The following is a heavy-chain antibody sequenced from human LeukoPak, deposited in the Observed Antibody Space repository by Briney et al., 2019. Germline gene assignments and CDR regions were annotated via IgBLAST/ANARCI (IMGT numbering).Heavy chain of an antibody. J-gene: IGHJ6*03. CDR2: ISSSGSTI. V-gene: IGHV3-11*01. CDR1: GFTFSDYD. D-gene: IGHD6-6*01. CDR3: ARRLTWSSSRYMDV. Sequence: GGSLRLACAASGFTFSDYDMSWVRQAPGKGLEWVSYISSSGSTIYYADSVKGRLTISSDNAKNSLYLQMNSLRAEDTAVYYCARRLTWSSSRYMDVWGKGTTVTVSS.